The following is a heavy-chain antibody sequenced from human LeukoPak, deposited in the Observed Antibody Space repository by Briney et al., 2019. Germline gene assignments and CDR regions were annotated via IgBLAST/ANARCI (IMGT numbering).Heavy chain of an antibody. J-gene: IGHJ3*02. V-gene: IGHV4-38-2*02. CDR1: GYSISSGYY. CDR2: IYSGST. Sequence: PSETLSLTCIVSGYSISSGYYWGWIRQPPGKGLEWIGSIYSGSTYYNPSLKSRVTISVDTSKNQFSLKLSSVTAADTAVYYWARAPNAGGNGAFDIWGQGTMVTVSS. D-gene: IGHD4-23*01. CDR3: ARAPNAGGNGAFDI.